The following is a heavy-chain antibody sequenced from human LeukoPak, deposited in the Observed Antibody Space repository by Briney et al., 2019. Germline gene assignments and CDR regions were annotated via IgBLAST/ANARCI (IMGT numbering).Heavy chain of an antibody. J-gene: IGHJ6*02. CDR3: AGDLHYYVAMDV. V-gene: IGHV3-23*05. CDR2: IGSDNKP. CDR1: GFTFSSYA. D-gene: IGHD3-10*02. Sequence: GGSLRLSCAASGFTFSSYAMGWVRQAPGQGLEWVSSIGSDNKPHYSESVKGRFAISRDNSKSMLFLQLNSLRAEDTALYYCAGDLHYYVAMDVWGQGTTVTVSS.